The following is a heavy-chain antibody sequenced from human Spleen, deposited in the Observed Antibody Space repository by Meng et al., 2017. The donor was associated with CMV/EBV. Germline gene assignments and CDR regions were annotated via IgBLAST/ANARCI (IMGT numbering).Heavy chain of an antibody. V-gene: IGHV4-59*06. D-gene: IGHD1-1*01. Sequence: SETLSLTCTVSGGSISSYYWSWIRQPPGKGLEWIGYIYYSGSTYYNPSLKSRVTISVDTSKNQFSLKLSSVTAADTAVYYCAVNWNSFDYWGQGTLVTVSS. CDR1: GGSISSYY. CDR3: AVNWNSFDY. J-gene: IGHJ4*02. CDR2: IYYSGST.